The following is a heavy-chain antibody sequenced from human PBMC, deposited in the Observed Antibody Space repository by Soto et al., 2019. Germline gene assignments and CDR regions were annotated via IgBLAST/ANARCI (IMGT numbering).Heavy chain of an antibody. Sequence: QVQLVHSGAEVKKPGSSVNVSCKASGGTFKTYVITWVRQAPGQGLEWMGGIIPLFGTTTYAPKFQGRVTISADKSTNTVYMEMSSLRSDDTAVYYCARDHVAIKTEAGRSGWFDPWGQGTLVTVSS. D-gene: IGHD2-21*01. CDR3: ARDHVAIKTEAGRSGWFDP. V-gene: IGHV1-69*06. CDR2: IIPLFGTT. J-gene: IGHJ5*02. CDR1: GGTFKTYV.